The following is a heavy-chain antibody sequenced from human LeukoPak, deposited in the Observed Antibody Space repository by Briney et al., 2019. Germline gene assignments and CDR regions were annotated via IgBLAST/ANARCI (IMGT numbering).Heavy chain of an antibody. CDR2: IKQDGSEK. Sequence: QPGGSLRLSCAASEFTFSSYWMSWVRQAPGKGLEWVANIKQDGSEKYYVDSVKGRFTISRDNAKNSLYLQMNSLRAEDTAVYYCAGSRYYYGSGSFSYYFDYWGQGTLVTVSS. CDR3: AGSRYYYGSGSFSYYFDY. J-gene: IGHJ4*02. CDR1: EFTFSSYW. V-gene: IGHV3-7*01. D-gene: IGHD3-10*01.